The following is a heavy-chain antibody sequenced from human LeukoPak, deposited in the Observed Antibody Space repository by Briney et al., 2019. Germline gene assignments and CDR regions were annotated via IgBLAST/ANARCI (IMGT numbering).Heavy chain of an antibody. CDR1: GFTFSSYG. V-gene: IGHV3-33*01. CDR2: IWYDGSNK. J-gene: IGHJ3*02. D-gene: IGHD3-10*01. Sequence: GRSLRLSCAASGFTFSSYGMHWVRQAPGKGLEWVAVIWYDGSNKYYADSVKGRFTISRDNSKNTLYLQMNSLRAEDTVVYYCARASGPFDIWGQGTMVTVSS. CDR3: ARASGPFDI.